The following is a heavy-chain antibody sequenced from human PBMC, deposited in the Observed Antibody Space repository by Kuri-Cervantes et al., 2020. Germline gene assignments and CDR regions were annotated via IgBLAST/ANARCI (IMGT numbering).Heavy chain of an antibody. V-gene: IGHV3-30-3*01. D-gene: IGHD2-2*01. CDR3: ASSGYCSSTSCYGDYYYYGMDV. CDR1: GFTFSSYA. J-gene: IGHJ6*02. CDR2: ISYDGSNK. Sequence: GESLKISCAASGFTFSSYAMHWVRQAPGKGLEWVAVISYDGSNKYYADSVKGRFTISRDNSKNTLYLQTNSLRAEDTAVYYCASSGYCSSTSCYGDYYYYGMDVWGQGTTVTVSS.